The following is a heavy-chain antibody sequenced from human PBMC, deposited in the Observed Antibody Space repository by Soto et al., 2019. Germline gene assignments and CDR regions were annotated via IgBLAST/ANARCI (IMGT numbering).Heavy chain of an antibody. CDR1: GFTFSSYG. CDR3: ARDPRWSWRSSDYYGMDV. Sequence: QVQLVESGGGVVQPGRSLRLSCAASGFTFSSYGMHWVRQAPGKGLEWVAVIWYDGSNKYYADSVKGRFTISRDNSKNTLYLQMNSLRAEDTAVYYCARDPRWSWRSSDYYGMDVWGQGTTVTVSS. CDR2: IWYDGSNK. J-gene: IGHJ6*02. V-gene: IGHV3-33*01. D-gene: IGHD2-8*01.